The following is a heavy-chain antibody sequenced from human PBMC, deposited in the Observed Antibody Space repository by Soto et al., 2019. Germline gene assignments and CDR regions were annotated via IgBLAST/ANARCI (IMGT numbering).Heavy chain of an antibody. V-gene: IGHV3-23*01. CDR3: ARGGPRDGYRDLDY. J-gene: IGHJ4*02. D-gene: IGHD5-18*01. Sequence: GGSLRLSCAASGFPFGAYAMTWVRQAPGKGLEWVASLTNSGDDTYYPDSVKGRFTISRDNSKNTLSLRMSRLRAEDTALYYCARGGPRDGYRDLDYWGQGTQVTVSS. CDR2: LTNSGDDT. CDR1: GFPFGAYA.